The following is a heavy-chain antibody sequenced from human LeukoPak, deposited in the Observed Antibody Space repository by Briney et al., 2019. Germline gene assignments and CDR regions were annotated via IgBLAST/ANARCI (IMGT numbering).Heavy chain of an antibody. CDR2: ISGTSDTT. Sequence: RPGGSLRLSCAASGFIFKNYAMSWVRQAPGKGLEWVSIISGTSDTTRYGDSVRGRFTISRDNAKNSLYLQMNSLRAEDTAVYYCARVGSSRYFDWVDYWGQGTLVTVSS. CDR1: GFIFKNYA. D-gene: IGHD3-9*01. J-gene: IGHJ4*02. V-gene: IGHV3-20*04. CDR3: ARVGSSRYFDWVDY.